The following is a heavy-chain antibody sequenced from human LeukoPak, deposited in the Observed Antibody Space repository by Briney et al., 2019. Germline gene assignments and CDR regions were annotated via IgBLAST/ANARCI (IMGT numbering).Heavy chain of an antibody. J-gene: IGHJ4*02. CDR2: ISGSDDYT. V-gene: IGHV3-23*01. Sequence: AGGSLRLSCAASGFTFSNYAMSWVRQAPGKGLEWVSAISGSDDYTHYADSVKGRFTISRDNSKNTLYLQMNSLRAEDTAVYYCAKASDWPVSNYPADYWGQGTLVTVSS. D-gene: IGHD4/OR15-4a*01. CDR3: AKASDWPVSNYPADY. CDR1: GFTFSNYA.